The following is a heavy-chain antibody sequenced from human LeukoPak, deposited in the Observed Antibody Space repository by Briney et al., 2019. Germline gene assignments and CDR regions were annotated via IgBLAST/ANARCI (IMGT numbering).Heavy chain of an antibody. D-gene: IGHD2-15*01. CDR2: IYYSGST. CDR3: ARDRGAVGGP. CDR1: GGSISSYY. Sequence: PSETLSLTCTVSGGSISSYYWSWIRRPPGKGLEWIGYIYYSGSTNYNPSLKSRVTISVDTSKNQFSLKLSSVTAADTAVYYCARDRGAVGGPWGQGTLVTVSS. J-gene: IGHJ5*02. V-gene: IGHV4-59*12.